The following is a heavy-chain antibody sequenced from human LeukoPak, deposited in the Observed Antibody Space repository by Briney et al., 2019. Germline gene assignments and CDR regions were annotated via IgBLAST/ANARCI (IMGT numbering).Heavy chain of an antibody. CDR1: GFTFSSYG. Sequence: PGGSLRLSCAASGFTFSSYGMHWVRQAPGKGLEWVAVLWYDGSNKYYADSVKGRFTISRDNSKNTLYLQMNSLRAEDTVVYYCARGYCSSTSCLPVDYWGQGTLVTVSS. D-gene: IGHD2-2*01. CDR3: ARGYCSSTSCLPVDY. CDR2: LWYDGSNK. J-gene: IGHJ4*02. V-gene: IGHV3-33*01.